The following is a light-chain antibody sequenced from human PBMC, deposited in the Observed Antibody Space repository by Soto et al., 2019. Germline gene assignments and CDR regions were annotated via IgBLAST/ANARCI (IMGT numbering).Light chain of an antibody. Sequence: EIVLTQPPGTLSLSPGERATLSCRASQSVSNNYLAWYQQKPGQAPRLLIYGASNRATGIPDRFSGSGSGTEFTLTISTLQPADFATYYCQQYNSYPWTFGQGTKVDIK. CDR3: QQYNSYPWT. J-gene: IGKJ1*01. V-gene: IGKV3-20*01. CDR1: QSVSNNY. CDR2: GAS.